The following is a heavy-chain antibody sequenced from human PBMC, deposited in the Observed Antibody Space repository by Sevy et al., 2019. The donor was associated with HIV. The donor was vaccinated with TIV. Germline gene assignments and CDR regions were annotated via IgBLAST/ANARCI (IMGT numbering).Heavy chain of an antibody. CDR1: GFTFTTSG. CDR3: AKDFTEYNGMDV. Sequence: GGSLRLSCVVSGFTFTTSGMHWVRQAPGKGLEWVAVISYHGRDKVYADSVKGRFTISRDNSDNILYLHMNSLRSEDTAVYYCAKDFTEYNGMDVWCQWTMVTVSS. J-gene: IGHJ6*02. CDR2: ISYHGRDK. V-gene: IGHV3-30*18.